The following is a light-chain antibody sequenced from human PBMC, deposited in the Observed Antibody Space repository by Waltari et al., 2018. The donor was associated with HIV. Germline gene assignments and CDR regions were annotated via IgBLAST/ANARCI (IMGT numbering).Light chain of an antibody. V-gene: IGLV1-40*01. CDR2: DNS. CDR1: SSNIGAGYD. CDR3: QSYDSSLSGWV. Sequence: QSVLTQPPSVSGAPGQRVTISCTGSSSNIGAGYDLHWYRQLPGTAPKLLIYDNSKRPSGGPARFSGSKSGTSASLAITGLQAEDEADYYCQSYDSSLSGWVFGGGTKLTVL. J-gene: IGLJ3*02.